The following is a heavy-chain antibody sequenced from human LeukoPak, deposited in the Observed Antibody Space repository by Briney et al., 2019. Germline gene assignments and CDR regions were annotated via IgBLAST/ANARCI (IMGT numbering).Heavy chain of an antibody. D-gene: IGHD3-22*01. CDR3: ATRLYYDGSGSYWLY. CDR2: IDPSDSYT. J-gene: IGHJ4*02. CDR1: GYSFTSYW. Sequence: GESLKISCKGSGYSFTSYWISWVRQMPGKGLEWMGRIDPSDSYTNYSPSFQGHVTISADKSISTAYLQWSSLKASDTPIYYCATRLYYDGSGSYWLYWGEGTLVTVSS. V-gene: IGHV5-10-1*01.